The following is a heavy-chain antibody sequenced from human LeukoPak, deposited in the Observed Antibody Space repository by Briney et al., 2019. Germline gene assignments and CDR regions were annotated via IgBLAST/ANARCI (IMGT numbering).Heavy chain of an antibody. V-gene: IGHV3-23*01. CDR3: AKAGHSSSWFAPYYFDY. J-gene: IGHJ4*02. D-gene: IGHD6-13*01. CDR2: ISGSGGST. Sequence: GGSLRLSCAASGFTFSSYAMSWVRQAPGKGLEWVSAISGSGGSTYYADSVKGRFTISRDNSKNTLYLQMNSLRAEDTAVYYCAKAGHSSSWFAPYYFDYWGQGTLVTVSS. CDR1: GFTFSSYA.